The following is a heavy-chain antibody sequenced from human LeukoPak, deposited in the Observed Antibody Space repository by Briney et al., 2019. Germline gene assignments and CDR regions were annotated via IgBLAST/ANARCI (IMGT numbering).Heavy chain of an antibody. CDR3: ARLGRNSGWYYYYGMEV. CDR1: EYKFTIYW. J-gene: IGHJ6*01. V-gene: IGHV5-10-1*01. Sequence: KPGPSLRSSHKENEYKFTIYWIRWVRQMPGKGNEWKGRIDPSDSYTNSNPSFQGHVTISADKSISPAYLQWSSLKASDTAMYYGARLGRNSGWYYYYGMEVWGEGTTVPV. D-gene: IGHD6-19*01. CDR2: IDPSDSYT.